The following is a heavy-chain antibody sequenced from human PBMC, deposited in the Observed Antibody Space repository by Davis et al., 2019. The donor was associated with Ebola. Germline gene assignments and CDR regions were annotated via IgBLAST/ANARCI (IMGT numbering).Heavy chain of an antibody. CDR1: GGSISSYY. J-gene: IGHJ6*02. D-gene: IGHD3-22*01. V-gene: IGHV4-59*01. Sequence: MPSETLSLTCTVSGGSISSYYWTWIRQPPGKGLERIGYIYYSGSTNYNPSLKSRVTISVDTSKNQFSLKLSSVTAADTAVYYCARDRNKYYYDSSGYYYGYYYYYGMDVWGQGTTVTVSS. CDR3: ARDRNKYYYDSSGYYYGYYYYYGMDV. CDR2: IYYSGST.